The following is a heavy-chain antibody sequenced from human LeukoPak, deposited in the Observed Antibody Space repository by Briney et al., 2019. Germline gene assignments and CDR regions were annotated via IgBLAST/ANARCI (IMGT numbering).Heavy chain of an antibody. Sequence: GRSLSLSCAASGFTFSTYATNWVRHAAGNVMEWVAVISYVGRQNYHADSVKGRFTISRDNPKNPLYLQMNSQRDEDSAAYYCARVYLERLTAGYFDHWGQGTWVTVSP. CDR2: ISYVGRQN. V-gene: IGHV3-30*04. CDR1: GFTFSTYA. CDR3: ARVYLERLTAGYFDH. D-gene: IGHD2-8*01. J-gene: IGHJ4*02.